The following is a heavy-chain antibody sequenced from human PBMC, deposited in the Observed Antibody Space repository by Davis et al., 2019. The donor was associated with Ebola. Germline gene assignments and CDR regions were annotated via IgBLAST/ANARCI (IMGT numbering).Heavy chain of an antibody. CDR2: IMPILGVA. D-gene: IGHD2-15*01. CDR3: ASSDTTSSQWYFDY. CDR1: GGTFSKYA. J-gene: IGHJ4*02. Sequence: SVKVSCKASGGTFSKYAISWVRQAPGQGIEWMGRIMPILGVAVYPQKLQDRVTISADKSTSTVYLELSSLTYEDTALYYCASSDTTSSQWYFDYWGQGTQVTVSS. V-gene: IGHV1-69*04.